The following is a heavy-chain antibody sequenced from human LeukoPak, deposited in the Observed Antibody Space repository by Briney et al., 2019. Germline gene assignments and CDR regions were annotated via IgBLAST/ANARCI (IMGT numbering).Heavy chain of an antibody. CDR1: GYTFSNFD. CDR3: ARGYSELRYFDWTKKYYYYMDV. D-gene: IGHD3-9*01. CDR2: MNPNTGDT. J-gene: IGHJ6*03. V-gene: IGHV1-8*03. Sequence: ASVKVSCKASGYTFSNFDINWVRQATGQGLEWMGWMNPNTGDTGYAQKFQGRVSITTNTSVNTAYMELSSLRSEDTAVYYCARGYSELRYFDWTKKYYYYMDVWGKGTTVTVSS.